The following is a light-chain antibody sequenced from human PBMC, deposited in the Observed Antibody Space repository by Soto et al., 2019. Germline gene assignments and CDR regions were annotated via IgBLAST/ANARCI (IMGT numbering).Light chain of an antibody. Sequence: DIQMTQSPSTLSASVGDRVTITCRASQSISSWLAWYQQKPGKAPKLLIYDASSLESGVPSRFSGSGSETEFTLTISSLQPDDFATYYCQQYNSYSRTFGPGTKVDIK. CDR1: QSISSW. CDR2: DAS. CDR3: QQYNSYSRT. V-gene: IGKV1-5*01. J-gene: IGKJ3*01.